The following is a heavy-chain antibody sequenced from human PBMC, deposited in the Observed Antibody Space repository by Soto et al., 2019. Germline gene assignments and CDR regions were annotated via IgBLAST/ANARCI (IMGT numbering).Heavy chain of an antibody. CDR3: ARRRGVVQDGMDV. J-gene: IGHJ6*02. CDR2: IYYSGST. Sequence: QLQLQESGPGLVKPSETLSLTCTVSGGSIRSSSSYWDWIRQPPGKGLEWIGSIYYSGSTYYNPSLKSRFIISMDKSKNQCSLNVSSVTAADTAVYYCARRRGVVQDGMDVWGQGTTVIVSS. V-gene: IGHV4-39*01. CDR1: GGSIRSSSSY. D-gene: IGHD3-3*01.